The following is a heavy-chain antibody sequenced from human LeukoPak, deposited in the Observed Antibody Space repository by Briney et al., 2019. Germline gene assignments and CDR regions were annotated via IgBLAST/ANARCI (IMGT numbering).Heavy chain of an antibody. CDR1: GGSISSSSSY. Sequence: SETLSLTCSVSGGSISSSSSYWGWIRQPPGKGLEWIGSIYYSGSSFDNPALKSRVTISVDTSKNQFSLKLSSVTAADTAVYYCARHCSSTSCYGHYYYYYYMDVWGKGTTVTISS. J-gene: IGHJ6*03. D-gene: IGHD2-2*01. CDR3: ARHCSSTSCYGHYYYYYYMDV. CDR2: IYYSGSS. V-gene: IGHV4-39*01.